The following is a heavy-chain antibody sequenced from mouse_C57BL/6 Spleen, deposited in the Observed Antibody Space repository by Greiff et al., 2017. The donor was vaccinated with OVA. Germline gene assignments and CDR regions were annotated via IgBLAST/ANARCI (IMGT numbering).Heavy chain of an antibody. CDR1: GYTFTDYY. Sequence: VQLQQSGPELVKPGASVKISCKASGYTFTDYYMNWVKQSHGKSLEWIGDINPNNGGTSYNQKFKGKATLTVDTSSSTAYMQLRSLTSEDSAIYYCARGPIYSSPGTWFAYWGQGTLVTVSA. V-gene: IGHV1-26*01. J-gene: IGHJ3*01. D-gene: IGHD2-5*01. CDR3: ARGPIYSSPGTWFAY. CDR2: INPNNGGT.